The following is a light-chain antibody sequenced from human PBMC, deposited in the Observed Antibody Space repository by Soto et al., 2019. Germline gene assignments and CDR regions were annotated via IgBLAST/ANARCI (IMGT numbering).Light chain of an antibody. CDR3: RSYSSSDTLV. V-gene: IGLV2-14*03. CDR2: DVR. CDR1: SSDVGGHNF. J-gene: IGLJ2*01. Sequence: QSALTQPASVSGSPGQSITISCTGTSSDVGGHNFVSWYQQHPGRAPKLMIYDVRNRPSGVSNRFSGSKSANTASLVISGLQDEDEDDYYCRSYSSSDTLVFGGGTKVTVL.